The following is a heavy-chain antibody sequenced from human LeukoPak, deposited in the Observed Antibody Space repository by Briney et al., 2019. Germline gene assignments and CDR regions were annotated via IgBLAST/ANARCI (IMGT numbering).Heavy chain of an antibody. V-gene: IGHV3-23*01. Sequence: GRSLRLSCAASGFTFSSYAMSWVRQAPGKGLEWVSAISGSGGSTYYADSVKGRFTISRDNSKNTLYLQMNSLRAEDTAVYYCAKHYSSGYHEYFQHWGQGTLVTVSS. CDR3: AKHYSSGYHEYFQH. CDR2: ISGSGGST. CDR1: GFTFSSYA. D-gene: IGHD3-22*01. J-gene: IGHJ1*01.